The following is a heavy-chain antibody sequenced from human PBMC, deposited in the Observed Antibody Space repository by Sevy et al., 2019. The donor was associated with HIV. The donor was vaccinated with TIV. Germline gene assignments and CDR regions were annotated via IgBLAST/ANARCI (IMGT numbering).Heavy chain of an antibody. Sequence: VSVKVSCKVSGKTLSDLSMHWVRQAPGKGLEWMGSFDPEDGETLYAQNFRARATMTEDTSTDTAYMELSSLRSEDTAVYYCATTKDYYDSSGDPFDYWGQGSLVTVSS. D-gene: IGHD3-22*01. CDR2: FDPEDGET. CDR1: GKTLSDLS. J-gene: IGHJ4*02. V-gene: IGHV1-24*01. CDR3: ATTKDYYDSSGDPFDY.